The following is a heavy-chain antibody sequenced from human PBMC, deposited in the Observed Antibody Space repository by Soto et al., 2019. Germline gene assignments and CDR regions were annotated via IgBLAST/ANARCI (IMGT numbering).Heavy chain of an antibody. CDR1: GGSISSSGYY. CDR2: IFYSGST. CDR3: AREAWVDCSGGSCYLGGDWFDP. Sequence: PSETLSLTCTVSGGSISSSGYYWGWIRQPPGKGLEWIGNIFYSGSTNYNPSFKSRVTISVDTSKNHFSLMLSSVTAADTAVYYCAREAWVDCSGGSCYLGGDWFDPWGQGTLVTVSS. J-gene: IGHJ5*02. V-gene: IGHV4-39*07. D-gene: IGHD2-15*01.